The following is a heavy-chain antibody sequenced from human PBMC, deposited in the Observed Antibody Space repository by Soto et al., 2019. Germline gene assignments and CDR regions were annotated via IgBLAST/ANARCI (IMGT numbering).Heavy chain of an antibody. CDR2: IWYDGTQK. J-gene: IGHJ4*02. V-gene: IGHV3-33*06. D-gene: IGHD3-22*01. Sequence: GGSLRLSCEASGFTFNTYSMHWVRQPPGKGLEWLAAIWYDGTQKYYADSVKGRFIISRDNSKKTLYLQMSSLRAEDTAVYYCAKVFYYYDSSGYYYFDYWGQGTLVTVSS. CDR3: AKVFYYYDSSGYYYFDY. CDR1: GFTFNTYS.